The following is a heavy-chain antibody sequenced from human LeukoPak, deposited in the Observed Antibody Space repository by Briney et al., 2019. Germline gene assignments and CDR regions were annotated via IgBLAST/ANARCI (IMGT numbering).Heavy chain of an antibody. D-gene: IGHD6-13*01. Sequence: PSETLSLTCTVSGYSISSGYYWGWIRQPPGKGLEWIGSIYHSGSTYYNPSLKSRVTISVDTSKNQFSLKLSSVTAADTAVYYCARDLSGYSSSLYSGPATDYWGQGTLVTVSS. V-gene: IGHV4-38-2*02. CDR3: ARDLSGYSSSLYSGPATDY. J-gene: IGHJ4*02. CDR1: GYSISSGYY. CDR2: IYHSGST.